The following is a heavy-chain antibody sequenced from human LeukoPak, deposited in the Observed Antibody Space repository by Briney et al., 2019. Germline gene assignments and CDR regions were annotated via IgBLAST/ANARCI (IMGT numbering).Heavy chain of an antibody. CDR2: INTNTGNP. D-gene: IGHD5-18*01. J-gene: IGHJ5*02. Sequence: ASVKVSCKVSGYTLTEFSMHWVRQAPGQGLEWMGWINTNTGNPTYAQGFTGRFVFSLDTSVSTAYLQISSLKAEDTAVYYCASYVDTAIQNWFDPWGQGTLVTVSS. V-gene: IGHV7-4-1*02. CDR1: GYTLTEFS. CDR3: ASYVDTAIQNWFDP.